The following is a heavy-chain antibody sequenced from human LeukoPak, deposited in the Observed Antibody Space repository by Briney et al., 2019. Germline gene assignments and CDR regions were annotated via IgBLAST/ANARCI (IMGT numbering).Heavy chain of an antibody. CDR1: GGSISSGSYY. Sequence: PSQTLSLTCTVSGGSISSGSYYWSWIRQPAGKGLEWIGRIYTSGSTNYNPSLESRVTISIDTSKNRFSLKLSSVTAADTAVYYCARDRYSAYDGFGAFDIWGQGTMVTVSS. V-gene: IGHV4-61*02. CDR3: ARDRYSAYDGFGAFDI. CDR2: IYTSGST. D-gene: IGHD5-12*01. J-gene: IGHJ3*02.